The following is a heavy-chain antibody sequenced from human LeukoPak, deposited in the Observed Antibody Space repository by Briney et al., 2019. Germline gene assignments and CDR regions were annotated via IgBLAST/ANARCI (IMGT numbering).Heavy chain of an antibody. Sequence: SETLSLTCTVSGGSISSYYWSWIRQPPGKGLEWIGYIYYSGSTNYNPSLKSRVTISVDTSKNQFSLKLSSVTAADTAVYYCARGGWFHYYYYMDVWGKGTTVTISS. CDR3: ARGGWFHYYYYMDV. D-gene: IGHD6-19*01. CDR2: IYYSGST. J-gene: IGHJ6*03. CDR1: GGSISSYY. V-gene: IGHV4-59*08.